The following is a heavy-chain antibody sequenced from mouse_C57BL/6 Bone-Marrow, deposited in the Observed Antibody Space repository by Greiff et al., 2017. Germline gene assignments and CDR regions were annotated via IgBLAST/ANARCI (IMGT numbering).Heavy chain of an antibody. CDR3: ARGFITTVVDH. CDR1: GYTFTSYW. D-gene: IGHD1-1*01. Sequence: QVQLQQSGAELVMPGASVKLSCKASGYTFTSYWMHWVKQRPGQGLEWIGEIDPSDSYTNYNQKFKGKSTLTVDKSSSTAYMQLSSLISEDSAVYYCARGFITTVVDHWGQGTTLTVSS. CDR2: IDPSDSYT. V-gene: IGHV1-69*01. J-gene: IGHJ2*01.